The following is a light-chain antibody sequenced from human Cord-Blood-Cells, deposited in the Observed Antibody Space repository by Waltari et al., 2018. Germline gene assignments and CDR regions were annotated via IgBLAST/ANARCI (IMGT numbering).Light chain of an antibody. CDR1: QSISSY. CDR3: QQSYSTPYS. V-gene: IGKV1-39*01. CDR2: AAS. J-gene: IGKJ2*03. Sequence: DIQMTHSPSSLSASVCYRVTITCRASQSISSYLNWYQQKPGKAPKLLTYAASSLQSGVPSRFSGSGSGTDFTLTISSLQPEDFATYYCQQSYSTPYSFGQGTKLEIK.